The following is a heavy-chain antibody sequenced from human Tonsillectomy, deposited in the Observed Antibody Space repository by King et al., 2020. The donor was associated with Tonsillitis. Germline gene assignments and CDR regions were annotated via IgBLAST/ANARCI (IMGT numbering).Heavy chain of an antibody. CDR3: ARKNDWYFDL. CDR2: IWYDGSNR. J-gene: IGHJ2*01. Sequence: VQLVESGGGVVQPGRSLRLSCVVSGFTFSSYGMHWVRQAPGKGLEWGAVIWYDGSNRDYVDSVKGRFTISRDDSKNTLYLQMNSLRAEDTAVYYCARKNDWYFDLWGRGTLVTVSS. CDR1: GFTFSSYG. V-gene: IGHV3-33*08. D-gene: IGHD1-1*01.